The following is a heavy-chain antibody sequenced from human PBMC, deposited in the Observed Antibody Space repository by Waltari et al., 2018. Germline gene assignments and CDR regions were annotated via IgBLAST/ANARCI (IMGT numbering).Heavy chain of an antibody. V-gene: IGHV3-23*01. CDR1: GFTFSSYA. Sequence: EVQLLESGGGLVQPGGSLRLSCAASGFTFSSYAMSWVRQAPGKGLEWVSAISGGGGSTYYADSVKGRFTISRDNSKNTLYLQMNSLRAEDTAVYYCAKSIGASGWYQVDYWGQGTLVTVSS. CDR3: AKSIGASGWYQVDY. CDR2: ISGGGGST. J-gene: IGHJ4*02. D-gene: IGHD6-19*01.